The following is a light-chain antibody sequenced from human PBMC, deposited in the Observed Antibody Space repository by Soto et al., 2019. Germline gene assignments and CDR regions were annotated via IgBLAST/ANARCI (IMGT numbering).Light chain of an antibody. CDR3: GTWANSMSAWV. J-gene: IGLJ3*02. CDR2: FST. Sequence: QSVLTQPPSVSAAPGQTVTISCSGSSSNIGNNFLSWYRQFPGTAPKLIYFSTKRPSVMRDLFSASKSGTSVTLAITGLQPGDEADDYCGTWANSMSAWVFGGGTKLTVL. CDR1: SSNIGNNF. V-gene: IGLV1-51*01.